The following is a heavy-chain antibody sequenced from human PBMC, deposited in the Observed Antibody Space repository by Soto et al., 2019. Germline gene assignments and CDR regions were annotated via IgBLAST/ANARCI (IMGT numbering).Heavy chain of an antibody. CDR2: IIPIFGTA. CDR3: ASPTKPLYYYYGMDV. D-gene: IGHD1-1*01. V-gene: IGHV1-69*14. CDR1: GGTFSRYA. J-gene: IGHJ6*02. Sequence: QVQLVQSGAEVKKPGSSVKVSCKASGGTFSRYAISWVRQAPGQGLEWMGGIIPIFGTANYAQKFQGRVTITADKSTSTAYMALSSLRSEDTAVYYCASPTKPLYYYYGMDVLGQGTTVTVSS.